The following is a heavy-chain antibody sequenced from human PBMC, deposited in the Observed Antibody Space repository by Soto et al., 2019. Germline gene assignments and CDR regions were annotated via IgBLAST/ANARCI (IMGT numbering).Heavy chain of an antibody. J-gene: IGHJ6*02. Sequence: GASVKVSCKASGYTFTGYYMHWVRQDPRQGLEWMGWINPNSGGTNYAQKFQGWATMTRDTSISTAYMELSRLRSDDTAVYYCARATVRGVYYYGMDVWGQGTTVTVSS. V-gene: IGHV1-2*04. CDR3: ARATVRGVYYYGMDV. CDR2: INPNSGGT. D-gene: IGHD3-10*01. CDR1: GYTFTGYY.